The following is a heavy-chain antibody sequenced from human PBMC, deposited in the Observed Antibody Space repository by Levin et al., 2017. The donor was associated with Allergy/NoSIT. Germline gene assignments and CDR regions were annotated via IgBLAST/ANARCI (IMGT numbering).Heavy chain of an antibody. CDR1: GYTFTSYG. V-gene: IGHV1-18*01. J-gene: IGHJ4*02. Sequence: GESLKISCKASGYTFTSYGISWVRQAPGQGLEWMGWISAYNGNTNYAQKLQGRVTMTTDTSTSTAYMELRSLRSDDTAVYYCASIPDYGDYDSNYWGQGTLVTVSS. CDR2: ISAYNGNT. D-gene: IGHD4-17*01. CDR3: ASIPDYGDYDSNY.